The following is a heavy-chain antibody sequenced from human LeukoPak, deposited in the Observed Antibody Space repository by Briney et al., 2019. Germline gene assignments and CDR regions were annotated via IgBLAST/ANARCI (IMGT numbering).Heavy chain of an antibody. Sequence: GGSLRLSCAASGFTFSSYWMSWVRQAPGKGLEWVANIKQDGSEKYYVDSVKGRFTISRDNAKNSLYLQMNSLRAEDMAVYYCARLDCSSTSCYHYFDYWGQGTLVTVSS. CDR3: ARLDCSSTSCYHYFDY. J-gene: IGHJ4*02. CDR1: GFTFSSYW. V-gene: IGHV3-7*01. CDR2: IKQDGSEK. D-gene: IGHD2-2*01.